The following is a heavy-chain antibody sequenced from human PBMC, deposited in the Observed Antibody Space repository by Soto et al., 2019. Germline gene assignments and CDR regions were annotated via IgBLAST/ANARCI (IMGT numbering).Heavy chain of an antibody. D-gene: IGHD5-18*01. J-gene: IGHJ4*02. CDR3: AKDRGSSYGFLFGY. CDR2: ISYDGSNK. Sequence: PGGSLRLSCAASGFTFSSYGMHWVRQAPGKGLEWVAVISYDGSNKYYADSVKGRFTISRDNSKNTLYLQMNSLRAEDTAVYYCAKDRGSSYGFLFGYWGQGTLVTVSS. V-gene: IGHV3-30*18. CDR1: GFTFSSYG.